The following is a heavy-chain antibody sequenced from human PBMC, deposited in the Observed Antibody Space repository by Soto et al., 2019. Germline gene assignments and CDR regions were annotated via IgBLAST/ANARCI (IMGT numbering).Heavy chain of an antibody. J-gene: IGHJ6*02. CDR3: TRDFLAYMVRGVITYYYYGMDV. Sequence: PGGSLRLSCTASGFTFGDYVVSWFRQAPGKGLEWVGFIRSKAYGGTTEYAASVRGRFTISRDDSKNIAYLQMNNLKTEDTAVYYCTRDFLAYMVRGVITYYYYGMDVWGQGTTVTVSS. V-gene: IGHV3-49*03. CDR1: GFTFGDYV. CDR2: IRSKAYGGTT. D-gene: IGHD3-10*01.